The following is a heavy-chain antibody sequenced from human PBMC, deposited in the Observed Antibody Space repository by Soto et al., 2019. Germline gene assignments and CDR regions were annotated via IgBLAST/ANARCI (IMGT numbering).Heavy chain of an antibody. Sequence: EVQLLESGGGLVQPGGSLRLSCAASGFTFSSYAMSWVRQAPGKGLEWVSAISGSGGSTYYADSVKGRLTISRDNSKNTLYLQMNSLRAEDTAVYYCAKDQVACSTSCYFYYYYYMDVWGKGTTVTVSS. J-gene: IGHJ6*03. CDR3: AKDQVACSTSCYFYYYYYMDV. V-gene: IGHV3-23*01. D-gene: IGHD2-2*01. CDR2: ISGSGGST. CDR1: GFTFSSYA.